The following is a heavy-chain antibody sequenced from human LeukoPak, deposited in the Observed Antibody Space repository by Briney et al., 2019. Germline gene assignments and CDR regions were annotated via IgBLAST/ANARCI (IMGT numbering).Heavy chain of an antibody. CDR1: GYSFTSYW. Sequence: GESLKISCKGSGYSFTSYWISWVRQMPGKGLEWMGRIDPSDSYTNYSPSFQGHVTISADKSISTAYLQWSSLKASDTAMYYCARHPDIVVVPADDWSDPWGQGTLVTVSS. V-gene: IGHV5-10-1*01. CDR3: ARHPDIVVVPADDWSDP. CDR2: IDPSDSYT. D-gene: IGHD2-2*01. J-gene: IGHJ5*02.